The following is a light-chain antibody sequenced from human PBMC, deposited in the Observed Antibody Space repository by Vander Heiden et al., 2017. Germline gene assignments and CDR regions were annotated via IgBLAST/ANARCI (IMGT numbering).Light chain of an antibody. V-gene: IGLV2-14*01. CDR3: NSYTSTSTVL. Sequence: HSALTQPASVPVSPGQPITISCTGTSRDVGSFNYVSWYQQHPGKAPKLMIYEVSNRPSGVSNRFSGSKSGNTASLTISGLQTEDEADYYCNSYTSTSTVLFGGGTKVTVL. J-gene: IGLJ2*01. CDR1: SRDVGSFNY. CDR2: EVS.